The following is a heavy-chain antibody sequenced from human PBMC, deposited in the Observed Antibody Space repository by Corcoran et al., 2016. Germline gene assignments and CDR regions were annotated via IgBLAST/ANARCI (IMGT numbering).Heavy chain of an antibody. J-gene: IGHJ4*02. V-gene: IGHV1-18*01. CDR1: GYTFTSYG. D-gene: IGHD4-17*01. Sequence: QVQLVQSGAEVKKSGASVKVSCKASGYTFTSYGISWVRQAPGQGLEGMGWISADNGNTNYAQKLQGRVTMTTDTSTRTAYMELRSLRSDDTAGEYCARDLGTVTPLDYCGQGTLVTVSS. CDR2: ISADNGNT. CDR3: ARDLGTVTPLDY.